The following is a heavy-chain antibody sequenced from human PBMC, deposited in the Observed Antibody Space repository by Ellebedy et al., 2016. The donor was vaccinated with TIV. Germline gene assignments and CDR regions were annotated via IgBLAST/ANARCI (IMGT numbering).Heavy chain of an antibody. CDR1: GGSISSGTYS. V-gene: IGHV4-30-2*01. Sequence: MPSETLSLTCAVSGGSISSGTYSWSWIRQPPGKGLEWIGYIYRSGFSYYNPSLESRVTMSIDRSENQFSLELRSVTAADTAVYYCAREGYDSSGYQSWFDPWGQGTLVTVSS. J-gene: IGHJ5*02. D-gene: IGHD3-22*01. CDR2: IYRSGFS. CDR3: AREGYDSSGYQSWFDP.